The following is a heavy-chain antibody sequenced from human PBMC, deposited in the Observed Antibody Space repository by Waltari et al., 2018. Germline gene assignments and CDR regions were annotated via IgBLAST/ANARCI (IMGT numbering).Heavy chain of an antibody. CDR3: ARGEDGGSYYFY. D-gene: IGHD1-26*01. CDR1: GFTVSSNY. J-gene: IGHJ4*02. CDR2: IYSGGST. Sequence: EVQLVESGGGLIQPGGSLRLSCAASGFTVSSNYMSWVRQAPGKGLGLVAVIYSGGSTYYADSVKGRFTISRDNSKNTLYLQMNSLRAEDTAVYYCARGEDGGSYYFYWGQGTLVTVSS. V-gene: IGHV3-53*01.